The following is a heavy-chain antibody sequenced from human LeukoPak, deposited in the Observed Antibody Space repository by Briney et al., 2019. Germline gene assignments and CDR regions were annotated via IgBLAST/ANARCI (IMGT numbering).Heavy chain of an antibody. J-gene: IGHJ3*02. D-gene: IGHD5-18*01. CDR3: ASTVDTARAFDI. CDR1: GYSFTSYW. V-gene: IGHV5-51*01. CDR2: IYPGESDT. Sequence: GESLKISCKGSGYSFTSYWIGWVRQMPGKGLEWMGTIYPGESDTRYSPSFQGQATISADKSISTAYLQWSSLKASDTAMYYCASTVDTARAFDIWGQGTMVTVSS.